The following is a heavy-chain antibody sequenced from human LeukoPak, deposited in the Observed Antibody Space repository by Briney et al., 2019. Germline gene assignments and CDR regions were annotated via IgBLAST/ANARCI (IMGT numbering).Heavy chain of an antibody. CDR3: DRRSDY. Sequence: PGGSLRLSCAASGFILSSYRMSWVRQAPGKGLEWVASIKEGGSEKYYVDSVKGRFTISRDSAKNSLYLQMNSLRAEDTAVYYSDRRSDYWGQGTLVTVSS. J-gene: IGHJ4*02. CDR1: GFILSSYR. D-gene: IGHD3-22*01. V-gene: IGHV3-7*05. CDR2: IKEGGSEK.